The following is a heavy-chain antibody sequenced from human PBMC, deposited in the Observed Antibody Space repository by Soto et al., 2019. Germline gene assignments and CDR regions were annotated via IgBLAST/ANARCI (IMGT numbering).Heavy chain of an antibody. CDR3: AREEVAVAGKVDY. J-gene: IGHJ4*02. V-gene: IGHV3-30-3*01. CDR1: GFTFSSYA. CDR2: ISYDGSNK. D-gene: IGHD6-19*01. Sequence: QVQLVESGGGVVQPGRSLRLSCAASGFTFSSYAMHWVRQAPGKGLEWVAVISYDGSNKYYADSVKGRFTISRDNSKNTLYLQMNSLRAEDTAVYYCAREEVAVAGKVDYWGQGTLVTVSS.